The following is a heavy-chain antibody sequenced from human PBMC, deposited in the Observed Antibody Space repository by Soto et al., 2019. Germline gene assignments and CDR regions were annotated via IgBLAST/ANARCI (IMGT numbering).Heavy chain of an antibody. V-gene: IGHV4-31*03. J-gene: IGHJ4*02. D-gene: IGHD6-13*01. CDR1: GGSISSGGYY. Sequence: QVQLQESGPGLVKPSQTLSLTCTVSGGSISSGGYYWSWIRQHPGKGLEWIGYIYYSGSTYYNPSLKSRVTISVDTSKHQFALKLSSVTAADTAGYYWARPFGVAAAGPFDCWGQGTLVTVSS. CDR2: IYYSGST. CDR3: ARPFGVAAAGPFDC.